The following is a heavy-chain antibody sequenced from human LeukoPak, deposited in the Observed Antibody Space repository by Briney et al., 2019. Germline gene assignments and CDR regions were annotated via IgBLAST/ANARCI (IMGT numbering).Heavy chain of an antibody. Sequence: ASVKVSCKASGYTFTSYGISWVRQAPGQGLEWMGWISAYNGNTNYAQKSQGRVTMTRDTSVSTVYMELTRLRSDDTAVYYCARVTNSGWYTDFWGQGTLITVSS. CDR1: GYTFTSYG. CDR3: ARVTNSGWYTDF. CDR2: ISAYNGNT. V-gene: IGHV1-18*01. D-gene: IGHD6-19*01. J-gene: IGHJ4*02.